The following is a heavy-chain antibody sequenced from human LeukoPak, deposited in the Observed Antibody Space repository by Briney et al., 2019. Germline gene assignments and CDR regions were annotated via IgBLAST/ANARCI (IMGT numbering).Heavy chain of an antibody. D-gene: IGHD3-22*01. V-gene: IGHV4-59*08. CDR2: LYHSGST. CDR1: GASICSHY. J-gene: IGHJ4*02. Sequence: SETLSLTCSVSGASICSHYWSWIRQPPGKGLEWIGSLYHSGSTYYNPSLKSRVTISVDTSKNQFSLKLSSVTAADTAVYYCARVGGEYFYDSSAHFDYWGQGTLVTVSS. CDR3: ARVGGEYFYDSSAHFDY.